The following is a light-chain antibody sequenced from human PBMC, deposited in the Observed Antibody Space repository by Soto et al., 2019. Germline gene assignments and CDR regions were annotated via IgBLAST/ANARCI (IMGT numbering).Light chain of an antibody. V-gene: IGKV1-33*01. CDR2: DAS. CDR1: QDISNY. J-gene: IGKJ1*01. CDR3: QQYGSSPWT. Sequence: DIQMTQSPSSLSASVGDRVTITCQASQDISNYLNWYQQKPGKAPKLLIYDASNLETGVPSRFSGSGSGTDFTFTISSLQPEDIAVYYCQQYGSSPWTCGQGTKGDIK.